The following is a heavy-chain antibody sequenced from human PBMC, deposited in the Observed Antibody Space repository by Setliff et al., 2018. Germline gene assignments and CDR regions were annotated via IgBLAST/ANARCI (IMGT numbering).Heavy chain of an antibody. Sequence: PSETLSLTCAVSGYSISSGGYSWSWIRQPPGKGLEWIGYIFQSGTTYYSPSLESRVTIAVDTSQNEFSLKLSSVTAADTAVYYCARGSQIFYYDSSGSLHFDHWGQGALVTV. V-gene: IGHV4-30-2*01. CDR3: ARGSQIFYYDSSGSLHFDH. J-gene: IGHJ4*02. CDR2: IFQSGTT. D-gene: IGHD3-22*01. CDR1: GYSISSGGYS.